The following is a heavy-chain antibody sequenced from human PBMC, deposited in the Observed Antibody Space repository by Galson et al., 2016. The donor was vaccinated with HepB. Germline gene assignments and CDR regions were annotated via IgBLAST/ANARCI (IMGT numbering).Heavy chain of an antibody. D-gene: IGHD6-19*01. V-gene: IGHV1-69*13. CDR3: ATDASVASGWYVW. Sequence: SVKVSCKASGGTFRNHAFSWVRQAPGQGLEWMVGIVPDFGRPNYAQKFQGRVTVTADESTRTVYMELSSLRSDDTAVYYCATDASVASGWYVWWGQGTPVTVSS. J-gene: IGHJ4*02. CDR1: GGTFRNHA. CDR2: IVPDFGRP.